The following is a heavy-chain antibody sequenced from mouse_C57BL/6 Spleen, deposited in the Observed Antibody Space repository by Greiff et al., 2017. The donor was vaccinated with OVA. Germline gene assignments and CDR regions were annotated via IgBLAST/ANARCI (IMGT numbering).Heavy chain of an antibody. CDR2: INPNNGGT. CDR1: GYTFTDYY. V-gene: IGHV1-26*01. CDR3: ARYSNNDYAMDY. Sequence: VQLQQSGPELVKPGASVKISCKASGYTFTDYYMNWVKQSHGKSLEWIGDINPNNGGTSYNQKFKGKATLTVDKSSSTAYMELRSLTSEDSAVYNCARYSNNDYAMDYWGQGTSVTVSS. D-gene: IGHD2-5*01. J-gene: IGHJ4*01.